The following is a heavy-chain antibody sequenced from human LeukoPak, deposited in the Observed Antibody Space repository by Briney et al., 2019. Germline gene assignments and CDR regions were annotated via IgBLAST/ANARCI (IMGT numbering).Heavy chain of an antibody. CDR2: IYYSGST. J-gene: IGHJ3*02. D-gene: IGHD2-15*01. CDR3: ARISPGAFDI. Sequence: SETLSLTCTVSGGSISSYYWSWIRQPPGKGLEWIGYIYYSGSTNYNPSLKSRVTISVDTSKNQFSLRLSSVTAADTAIYYCARISPGAFDIWGQRTMVTASS. V-gene: IGHV4-59*08. CDR1: GGSISSYY.